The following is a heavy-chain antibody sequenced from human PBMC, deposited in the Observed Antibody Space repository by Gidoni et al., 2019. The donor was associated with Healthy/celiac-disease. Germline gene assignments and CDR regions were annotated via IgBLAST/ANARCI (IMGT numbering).Heavy chain of an antibody. Sequence: QVQLQESGPGLVKPSETLSLTCTVSGGSISSYYCSWIRQPPGKGLDWIWYIYYSGSTNYNPSLKSRVTISVDTSKNQFSLKLSSVTAADTAVYYCARVEGRSGIAAAYWGQGTLVTVSS. V-gene: IGHV4-59*01. CDR3: ARVEGRSGIAAAY. CDR1: GGSISSYY. CDR2: IYYSGST. J-gene: IGHJ4*02. D-gene: IGHD6-13*01.